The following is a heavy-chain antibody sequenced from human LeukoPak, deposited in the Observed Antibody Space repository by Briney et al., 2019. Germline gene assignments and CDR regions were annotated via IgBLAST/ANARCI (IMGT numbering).Heavy chain of an antibody. CDR1: GYSISSGYY. J-gene: IGHJ4*02. D-gene: IGHD6-19*01. CDR2: IYTSGST. CDR3: ARGQGRDSSGWGTFDY. Sequence: SETLSLTCTVSGYSISSGYYWGWIRQPAGKGLEWIGRIYTSGSTNYNPSLKSRVTISVDTSKNQFSLKLSSVTAADTAVYYCARGQGRDSSGWGTFDYWGQGTLVTVSS. V-gene: IGHV4-61*02.